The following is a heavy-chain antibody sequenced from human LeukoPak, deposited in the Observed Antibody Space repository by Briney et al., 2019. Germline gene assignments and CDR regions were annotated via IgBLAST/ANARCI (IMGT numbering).Heavy chain of an antibody. CDR3: AREDHDMDYFDY. V-gene: IGHV3-30-3*01. CDR1: GFTFSSYA. D-gene: IGHD3-9*01. CDR2: ISYDGSNK. J-gene: IGHJ4*02. Sequence: PGGSLRLSCAASGFTFSSYAMHWVRQAPGKGLEWVAVISYDGSNKYYADSVKGRFTISRDNSKNTLYLQMNSLRAEDTAVYYCAREDHDMDYFDYWGQGTLVTVSS.